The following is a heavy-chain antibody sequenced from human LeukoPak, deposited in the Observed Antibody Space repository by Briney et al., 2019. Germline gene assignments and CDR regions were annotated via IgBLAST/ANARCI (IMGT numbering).Heavy chain of an antibody. CDR1: GFTFSSYA. CDR2: ISYDGSNK. D-gene: IGHD3-22*01. CDR3: AREGTEVVSSGYYRYYYYYMDV. Sequence: GGSLRPSCAASGFTFSSYAMHWVRQAPGKGLEWVAVISYDGSNKYYADSVKGRFTISRDNSKNTLYLQMNSLRAEDTAVYYCAREGTEVVSSGYYRYYYYYMDVWGKGTTVTVSS. J-gene: IGHJ6*03. V-gene: IGHV3-30*04.